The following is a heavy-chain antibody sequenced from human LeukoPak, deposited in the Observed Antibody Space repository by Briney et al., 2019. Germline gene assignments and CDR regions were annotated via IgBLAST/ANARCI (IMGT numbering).Heavy chain of an antibody. V-gene: IGHV3-30*18. Sequence: GRSLRLSCAASGFTFSSYGMHWVRQAPGKGLEWVAVISYDGSYKYYADSVKGRFTISRDHSKNTLYLQMNSLRAEDTAVYYCAKVGDYGDYAFDYWGQGTLVTVSS. CDR1: GFTFSSYG. D-gene: IGHD4-17*01. J-gene: IGHJ4*02. CDR3: AKVGDYGDYAFDY. CDR2: ISYDGSYK.